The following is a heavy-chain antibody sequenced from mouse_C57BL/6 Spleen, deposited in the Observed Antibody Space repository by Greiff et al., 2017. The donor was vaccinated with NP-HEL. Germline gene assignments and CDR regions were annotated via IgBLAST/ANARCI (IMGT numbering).Heavy chain of an antibody. CDR1: GYSITSGYG. Sequence: EVQLQQSGPGLVKPSQSLSLTCTVTGYSITSGYGWNWIRQFPGNKLEWMGYISYSGSTNYNPSLTIRISITRATSKNQFFLQLNSVTTEDTATYYCARTARIKYWGQGTTLTVSS. J-gene: IGHJ2*01. D-gene: IGHD1-2*01. V-gene: IGHV3-2*02. CDR3: ARTARIKY. CDR2: ISYSGST.